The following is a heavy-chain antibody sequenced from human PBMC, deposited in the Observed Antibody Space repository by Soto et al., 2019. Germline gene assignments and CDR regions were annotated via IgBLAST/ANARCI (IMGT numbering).Heavy chain of an antibody. Sequence: SETLSLTCTVSGGSVISYYWSWIRQPPGKGLEWIGYIYYSGSTKYNPSLKSRVTMSVDTSNNQFSLKVSSVTAADTAVYYCARHSNRNYGLYYFDYWGLGALVTVSS. CDR2: IYYSGST. D-gene: IGHD4-4*01. V-gene: IGHV4-59*08. CDR3: ARHSNRNYGLYYFDY. J-gene: IGHJ4*02. CDR1: GGSVISYY.